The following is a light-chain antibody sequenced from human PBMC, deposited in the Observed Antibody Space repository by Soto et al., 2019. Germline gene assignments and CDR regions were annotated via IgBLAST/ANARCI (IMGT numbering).Light chain of an antibody. CDR1: QSVTSSY. CDR2: GTS. Sequence: EDVLTQSPGTLSLSPGERDTLSCRASQSVTSSYLAWYQHKPGQAPRLLIYGTSNRATGIPDRFSGSGSGTDFTLTITRLEPEDFAVYYCQRYDRSGGFTFGPGTKVDF. J-gene: IGKJ3*01. CDR3: QRYDRSGGFT. V-gene: IGKV3-20*01.